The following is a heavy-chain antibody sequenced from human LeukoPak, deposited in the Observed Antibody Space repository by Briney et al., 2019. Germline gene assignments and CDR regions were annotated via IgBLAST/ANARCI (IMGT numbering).Heavy chain of an antibody. Sequence: SVKVSCKASGCTFSSYAISWVRQAPGQGLEWMGGIIPIFGTANYAQKFQGRVTITADESTSTAYMELSSLRSEDTAVYYCASSLYGFWSGYPNRFDYWGQGTLVTVSS. V-gene: IGHV1-69*13. CDR1: GCTFSSYA. CDR2: IIPIFGTA. D-gene: IGHD3-3*01. J-gene: IGHJ4*02. CDR3: ASSLYGFWSGYPNRFDY.